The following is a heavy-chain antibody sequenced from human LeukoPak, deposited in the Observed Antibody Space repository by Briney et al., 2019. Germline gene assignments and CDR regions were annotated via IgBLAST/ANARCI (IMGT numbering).Heavy chain of an antibody. D-gene: IGHD2-2*01. Sequence: ASVKVSCKASGYTFTSYDINWVRQATGQGLEWMGWMNPNSGNTGYAQKFQGRVTMTRNTSISTAYMELSSLRAEDTATYYCARAENQLLTDIWGQGTLVTVSS. CDR2: MNPNSGNT. CDR1: GYTFTSYD. V-gene: IGHV1-8*01. J-gene: IGHJ3*02. CDR3: ARAENQLLTDI.